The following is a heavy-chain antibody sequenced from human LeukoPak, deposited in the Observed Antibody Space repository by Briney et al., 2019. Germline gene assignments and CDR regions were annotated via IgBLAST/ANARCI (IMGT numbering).Heavy chain of an antibody. Sequence: ASVKVSCKASGYTFTGYYMHWVRQAPGQGLEWMGWINPNSGGTNYAQKFQGRVTMTRDTSISTAYMELSRLRSDDTAVYYCAKSGFVVVPAAITTSWFDPWGQGTLVTVSS. CDR2: INPNSGGT. CDR1: GYTFTGYY. V-gene: IGHV1-2*02. J-gene: IGHJ5*02. D-gene: IGHD2-2*02. CDR3: AKSGFVVVPAAITTSWFDP.